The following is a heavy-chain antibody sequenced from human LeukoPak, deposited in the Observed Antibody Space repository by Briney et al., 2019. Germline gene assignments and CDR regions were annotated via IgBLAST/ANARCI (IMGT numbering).Heavy chain of an antibody. D-gene: IGHD3-22*01. Sequence: GGSLRLSCAASGFTFSSYAMSWVRQAPGKGLEWVSAISGSGGSTYYADSVKGRFTISRDNPKNTLYLQMNSLRAEDTAVYYCAKDLRYYYDSSDYLRYWGQGTLVTVSS. CDR3: AKDLRYYYDSSDYLRY. J-gene: IGHJ4*02. V-gene: IGHV3-23*01. CDR1: GFTFSSYA. CDR2: ISGSGGST.